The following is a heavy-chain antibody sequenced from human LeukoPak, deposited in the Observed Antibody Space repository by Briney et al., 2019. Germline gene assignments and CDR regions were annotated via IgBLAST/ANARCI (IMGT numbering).Heavy chain of an antibody. CDR3: ARIGYSISWSGDY. D-gene: IGHD6-13*01. Sequence: GRSLRLSCAASGFTFSRYGMHWVRQAPGKGLEWVALISSDGNNKHYADSVKGRFSISRDNSKNTLYLQMNGLRVEDTAVYYCARIGYSISWSGDYWGQGSLVTVSS. J-gene: IGHJ4*02. V-gene: IGHV3-30*03. CDR1: GFTFSRYG. CDR2: ISSDGNNK.